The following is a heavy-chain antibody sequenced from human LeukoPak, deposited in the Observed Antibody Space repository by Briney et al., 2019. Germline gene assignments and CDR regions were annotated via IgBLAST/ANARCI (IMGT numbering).Heavy chain of an antibody. CDR2: TNPISGGT. CDR1: GYTFTGYY. CDR3: ARFRPYGSGSYDYYYGMDV. Sequence: ASVKVSCKASGYTFTGYYMHWVRQAPEQGLEWMGWTNPISGGTNYAQKFQGRVTMTRDTSISTAYMELSGLRSDDTAVYYCARFRPYGSGSYDYYYGMDVWGQGTTVTVSS. D-gene: IGHD3-10*01. V-gene: IGHV1-2*02. J-gene: IGHJ6*02.